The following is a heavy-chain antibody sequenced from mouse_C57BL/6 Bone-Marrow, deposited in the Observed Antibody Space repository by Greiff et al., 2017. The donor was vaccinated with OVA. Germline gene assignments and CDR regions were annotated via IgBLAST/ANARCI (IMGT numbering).Heavy chain of an antibody. J-gene: IGHJ1*03. CDR2: IDPSDSYT. Sequence: QVQLQQPGAELVMPGASVKLSCKASGYTFTSYWMHWVKQRPGQGLEWIGEIDPSDSYTNYNQKFKGKSTLTVDKSSSTAYMQLSSLTSEDSAVYYCARVLVYWYFDVWGTGTTVTVSS. CDR1: GYTFTSYW. CDR3: ARVLVYWYFDV. D-gene: IGHD2-2*01. V-gene: IGHV1-69*01.